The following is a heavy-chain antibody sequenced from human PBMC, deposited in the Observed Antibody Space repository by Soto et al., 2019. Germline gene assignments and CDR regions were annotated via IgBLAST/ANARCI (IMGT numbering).Heavy chain of an antibody. CDR3: ARRPNLEWRIYYGMDV. Sequence: PSETLSLTCTVSGGSISSSSYYWGWIGQPPGKGLEWIGSIYYSGSTYYNPSLKSRVTISVDTSKNQFSLKLSSVTAADTAVYYCARRPNLEWRIYYGMDVWGQGTTVTVSS. D-gene: IGHD3-3*01. CDR2: IYYSGST. CDR1: GGSISSSSYY. V-gene: IGHV4-39*01. J-gene: IGHJ6*02.